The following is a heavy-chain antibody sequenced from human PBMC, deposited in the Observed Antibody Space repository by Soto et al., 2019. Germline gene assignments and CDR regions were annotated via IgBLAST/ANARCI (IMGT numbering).Heavy chain of an antibody. CDR1: GGTFSSYA. V-gene: IGHV1-69*01. CDR3: ARDDELSGAVHYYYYGMDV. CDR2: IIPIFGTA. Sequence: QVQLVQSGAEVKKPGSPVKVSCKASGGTFSSYAISWVRQAPGQGLEWMGGIIPIFGTANYAQKFQGRVTITADESTSTAYMELSSLRSEDTAVYYCARDDELSGAVHYYYYGMDVWGQGTTVTVSS. D-gene: IGHD3-16*02. J-gene: IGHJ6*02.